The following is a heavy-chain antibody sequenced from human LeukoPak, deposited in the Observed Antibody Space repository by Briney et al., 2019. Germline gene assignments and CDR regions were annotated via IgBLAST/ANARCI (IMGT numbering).Heavy chain of an antibody. CDR2: IVGSSST. V-gene: IGHV3-21*01. Sequence: KAGGSLRLSCAASGFTSSSYAMSWVRQAPGKGLEWVSSIVGSSSTYYADSLKGRFTISRDNAKNSLYLQMNSLRAEDTAVYYCARIGAGSSRDYWGQGTLVTVSS. CDR3: ARIGAGSSRDY. CDR1: GFTSSSYA. D-gene: IGHD6-13*01. J-gene: IGHJ4*02.